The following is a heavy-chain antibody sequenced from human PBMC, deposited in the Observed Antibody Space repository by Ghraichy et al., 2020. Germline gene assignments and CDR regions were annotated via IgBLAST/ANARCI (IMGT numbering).Heavy chain of an antibody. CDR2: ISGSGGST. Sequence: GGSLRLSCAASGFTFSSYAMSWVRQAPGKGLEWVSAISGSGGSTYYADSVKGRFTISRDNSKNTLYLQMNSLRAEDTAVYYCAKLKGEEIVVVPAAILSPYYYGMDVWGQGTTVTVSS. CDR1: GFTFSSYA. J-gene: IGHJ6*02. D-gene: IGHD2-2*02. V-gene: IGHV3-23*01. CDR3: AKLKGEEIVVVPAAILSPYYYGMDV.